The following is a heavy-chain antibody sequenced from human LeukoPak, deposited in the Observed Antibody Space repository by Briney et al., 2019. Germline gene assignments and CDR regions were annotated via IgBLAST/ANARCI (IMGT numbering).Heavy chain of an antibody. CDR3: ARGPNGDYVAFYWFDP. Sequence: ASVKVSCKASGYTFTGYYMHWVRQAPGQGLEWMGWSNPNSGATNYAQKFQGRVTMTRDTSISTAYMELSRLRSDDTAVYYCARGPNGDYVAFYWFDPWGQGTLVTVSS. J-gene: IGHJ5*02. D-gene: IGHD4-17*01. CDR2: SNPNSGAT. V-gene: IGHV1-2*02. CDR1: GYTFTGYY.